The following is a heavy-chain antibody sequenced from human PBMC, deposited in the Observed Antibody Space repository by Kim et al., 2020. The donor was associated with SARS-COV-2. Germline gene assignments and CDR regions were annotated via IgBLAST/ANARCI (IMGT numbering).Heavy chain of an antibody. CDR3: ARDRGVYYYMDV. J-gene: IGHJ6*03. CDR2: ISYDGSNK. D-gene: IGHD3-10*01. V-gene: IGHV3-30-3*01. Sequence: GGSLRLSCAASGFTFSSYAMHWVRQAPGKGLEWVAVISYDGSNKYYADSVKGRFTISRDNSKNTMYLQMNSLRAEDTAVYYCARDRGVYYYMDVWGKRTT. CDR1: GFTFSSYA.